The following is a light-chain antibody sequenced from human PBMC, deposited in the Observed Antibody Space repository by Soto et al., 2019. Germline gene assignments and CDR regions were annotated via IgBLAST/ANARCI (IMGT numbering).Light chain of an antibody. CDR3: QQYDNLPMYT. CDR2: DAS. CDR1: QDISNY. J-gene: IGKJ2*01. V-gene: IGKV1-33*01. Sequence: DIQMTQSPSSLSASVGDRVTITRQASQDISNYLKWYQQKPGKAPKLLIYDASNLETGVPSRFSGSGSGTDFTFTISSLQSEDIATYYCQQYDNLPMYTFGQGTKLEIK.